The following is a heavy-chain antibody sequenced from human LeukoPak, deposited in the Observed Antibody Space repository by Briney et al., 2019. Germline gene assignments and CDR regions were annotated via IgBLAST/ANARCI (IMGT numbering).Heavy chain of an antibody. CDR2: INTSGST. CDR1: GGSVSSGSYY. D-gene: IGHD3-22*01. Sequence: PSETLSLTCTVSGGSVSSGSYYWNWIRQPAGKGLEWIGRINTSGSTNYNPSLKSRVTTSVDTSKNQFSLKLSSVTAADTAVYYCARDTGYYDSSGYLNWFDPWGQGTLVTVSS. CDR3: ARDTGYYDSSGYLNWFDP. V-gene: IGHV4-61*02. J-gene: IGHJ5*02.